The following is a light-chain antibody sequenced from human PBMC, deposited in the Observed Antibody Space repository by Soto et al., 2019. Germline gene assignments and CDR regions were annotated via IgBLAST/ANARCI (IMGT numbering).Light chain of an antibody. CDR3: QQNYSPPPIT. CDR2: AAS. V-gene: IGKV1-39*01. CDR1: QSITRF. J-gene: IGKJ5*01. Sequence: DILMTQSPSSLSASVGDRVTITCRASQSITRFLNWYQQKPGKAPKLLIYAASSLQSGVPSRFSGSGSGTDFTLTISSLQPEDFATYYCQQNYSPPPITFGQGTRLEMK.